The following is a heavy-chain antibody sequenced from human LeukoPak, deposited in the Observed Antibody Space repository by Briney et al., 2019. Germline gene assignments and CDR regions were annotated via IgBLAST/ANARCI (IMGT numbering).Heavy chain of an antibody. CDR1: GYTFTGYY. Sequence: TSVKVSCKASGYTFTGYYIHWVRQAPEQGLEWMGWIKPNSGATNYAQKFQGRVTMTRDTSINTAYIELSSLTSDDTAVYYCARVREWEEISGAIPDYFDYWGQGTLVTVSS. J-gene: IGHJ4*02. CDR3: ARVREWEEISGAIPDYFDY. CDR2: IKPNSGAT. D-gene: IGHD1-26*01. V-gene: IGHV1-2*02.